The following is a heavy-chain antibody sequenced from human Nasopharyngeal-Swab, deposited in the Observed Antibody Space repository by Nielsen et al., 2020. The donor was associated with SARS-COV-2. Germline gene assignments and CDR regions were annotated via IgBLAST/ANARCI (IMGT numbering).Heavy chain of an antibody. D-gene: IGHD6-19*01. CDR2: ISGDGGST. CDR3: AKDPRGAVAGST. CDR1: GFTFDDYA. V-gene: IGHV3-43*02. J-gene: IGHJ5*02. Sequence: LSLTCAASGFTFDDYAMHWVRQAPGKGLEWVSLISGDGGSTYYADSVKDRFTISRDNSNNSLYLQMNSLRTEDTALYYCAKDPRGAVAGSTWGQGTLVTVSS.